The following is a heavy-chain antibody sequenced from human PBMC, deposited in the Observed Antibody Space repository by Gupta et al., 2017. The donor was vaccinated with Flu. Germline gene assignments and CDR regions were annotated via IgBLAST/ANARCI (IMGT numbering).Heavy chain of an antibody. Sequence: QVQLVQSGAEVKKPGASVKVSCKASGYTFTGYYMHWVRHAPGQGLEWMGWINPNSGGTNYAQKFQGRVTMTRDTSISTAYMELSRLRSDDTAVYYCARDASPGYSSGWYRNWFDPWGQGTLVTGAS. CDR1: GYTFTGYY. V-gene: IGHV1-2*02. D-gene: IGHD6-19*01. CDR2: INPNSGGT. J-gene: IGHJ5*02. CDR3: ARDASPGYSSGWYRNWFDP.